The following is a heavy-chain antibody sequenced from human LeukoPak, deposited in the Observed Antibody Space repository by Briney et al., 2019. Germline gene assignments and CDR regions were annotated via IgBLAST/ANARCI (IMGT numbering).Heavy chain of an antibody. Sequence: SETLSLTCTVSGGSISSYYWSWIRQPAGKGLEWIGRIYTSGSTNYNPSLKSRVTMSVDTSKNQFSLKLSSVTAADTAVYYCARDKGVDYDFWSGYYSRFDYWGQEPWSPSPQ. V-gene: IGHV4-4*07. CDR2: IYTSGST. J-gene: IGHJ4*01. CDR3: ARDKGVDYDFWSGYYSRFDY. D-gene: IGHD3-3*01. CDR1: GGSISSYY.